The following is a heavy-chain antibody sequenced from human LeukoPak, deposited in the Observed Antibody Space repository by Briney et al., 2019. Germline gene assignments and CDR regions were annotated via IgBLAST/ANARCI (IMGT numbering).Heavy chain of an antibody. D-gene: IGHD2-2*01. J-gene: IGHJ4*02. V-gene: IGHV1-69*06. CDR1: GGTVSSYA. Sequence: SVKVSCKGSGGTVSSYAISGVRQAPGQGLEWVGGIIPIFGTAKFAQKFQGRVTITADKSTSTAYMKLSSLRSEDTAVYYCASSGYCSSTSCRTFDYWGQGTLVTVSS. CDR3: ASSGYCSSTSCRTFDY. CDR2: IIPIFGTA.